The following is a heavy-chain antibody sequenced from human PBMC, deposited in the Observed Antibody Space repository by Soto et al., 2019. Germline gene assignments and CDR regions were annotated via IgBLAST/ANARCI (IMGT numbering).Heavy chain of an antibody. J-gene: IGHJ6*02. Sequence: LRLSCAASGFAFSSYEMNWVRQAPGKGLEWVAYISSSAKTIYYADSVKGRFTISRDNAKSSLYLQMNSLRAEDAAVYYCARDRDSDTFFPYFYGMDVWGQGTTVTVSS. CDR2: ISSSAKTI. D-gene: IGHD3-16*01. CDR3: ARDRDSDTFFPYFYGMDV. CDR1: GFAFSSYE. V-gene: IGHV3-48*03.